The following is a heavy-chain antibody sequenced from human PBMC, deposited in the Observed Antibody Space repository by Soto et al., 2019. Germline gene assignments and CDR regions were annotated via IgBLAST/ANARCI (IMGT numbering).Heavy chain of an antibody. CDR2: ISSSSSTI. J-gene: IGHJ4*02. D-gene: IGHD3-10*01. CDR1: GFTFSSYS. CDR3: ARAGGWELPPG. Sequence: EVQLVESGGGLVQPGGSLRLSCAASGFTFSSYSMNWVRQAPGKGLEWVSYISSSSSTIYYADSVKGRFTISRAKAKKSLYLQRDSLRAEDTAVYWWARAGGWELPPGWGQGTLVTVSS. V-gene: IGHV3-48*01.